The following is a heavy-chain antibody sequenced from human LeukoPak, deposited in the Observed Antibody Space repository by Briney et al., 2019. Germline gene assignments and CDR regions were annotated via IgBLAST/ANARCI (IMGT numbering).Heavy chain of an antibody. J-gene: IGHJ4*02. D-gene: IGHD6-19*01. CDR1: GYSISSGYY. CDR3: ARSGASSSGWPFDF. V-gene: IGHV4-38-2*02. CDR2: IYHDGST. Sequence: SGTLSLTCTVSGYSISSGYYCSWSRQPPRKGRGWVGNIYHDGSTYYNPSLKSRVTIPVDTSQNQSSLPVSSVTAADTAVYYCARSGASSSGWPFDFWGQGTLVTVSS.